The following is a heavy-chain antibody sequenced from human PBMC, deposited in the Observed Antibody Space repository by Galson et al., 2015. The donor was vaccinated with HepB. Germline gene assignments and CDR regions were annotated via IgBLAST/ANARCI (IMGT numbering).Heavy chain of an antibody. Sequence: SLRLSCAASGFTFSSYSMNWVRQAPGKGLEWVSSISNSSYYIYYADSVEGRFTISRDNAKNSLYLQMNSLRAEDTAVYFCARGPGLEFDYWGQGTLVTVSS. CDR2: ISNSSYYI. CDR3: ARGPGLEFDY. V-gene: IGHV3-21*01. D-gene: IGHD5/OR15-5a*01. CDR1: GFTFSSYS. J-gene: IGHJ4*02.